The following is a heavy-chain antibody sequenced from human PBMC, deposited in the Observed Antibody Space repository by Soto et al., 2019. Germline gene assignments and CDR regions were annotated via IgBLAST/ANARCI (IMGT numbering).Heavy chain of an antibody. Sequence: SETLSLTCTVSGGSFSPNYWSWIRQSPGKGLEWIGYIYYAGRTYYNPSLESRVTLSVDTSKNQFSLKLSSVTAADTAVYYCARHFSVDYFDYWGQGALVTV. V-gene: IGHV4-59*04. J-gene: IGHJ4*02. CDR3: ARHFSVDYFDY. CDR2: IYYAGRT. CDR1: GGSFSPNY.